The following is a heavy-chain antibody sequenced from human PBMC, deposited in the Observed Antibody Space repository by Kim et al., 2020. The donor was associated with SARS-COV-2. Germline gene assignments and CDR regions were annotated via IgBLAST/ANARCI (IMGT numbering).Heavy chain of an antibody. J-gene: IGHJ4*02. D-gene: IGHD6-6*01. CDR3: ARSDTSSGY. Sequence: ASVKVSCKASGYSFTGYYLHWVRQAPGQGLEWMGWINPSNGGANFAQKFQGRVTMTRDTSINTVYMDLGSLTSDDTAVYYCARSDTSSGYWGQGTLVTVS. CDR2: INPSNGGA. CDR1: GYSFTGYY. V-gene: IGHV1-2*02.